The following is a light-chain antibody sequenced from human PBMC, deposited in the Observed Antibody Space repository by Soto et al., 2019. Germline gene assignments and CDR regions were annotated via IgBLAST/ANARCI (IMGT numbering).Light chain of an antibody. J-gene: IGLJ3*02. V-gene: IGLV1-40*01. CDR1: SSNIGAGYE. Sequence: QSVLTQPPSVSGAPGQRVTISCTGSSSNIGAGYEVHWYRQVPGTAPKLLINTNNNRPSGVPDRFSGSKSGTSASLAITGLQAEDEADYYCQSYDSSLSGWVFGGGTKLTVL. CDR2: TNN. CDR3: QSYDSSLSGWV.